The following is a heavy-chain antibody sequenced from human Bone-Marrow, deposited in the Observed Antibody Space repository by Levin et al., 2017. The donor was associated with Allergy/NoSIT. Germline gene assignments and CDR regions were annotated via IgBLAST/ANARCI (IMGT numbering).Heavy chain of an antibody. CDR3: ARGFLLDYDILTGDYYDY. CDR1: GYTFTSYY. J-gene: IGHJ4*02. D-gene: IGHD3-9*01. V-gene: IGHV1-46*01. Sequence: GESLKISCKASGYTFTSYYMHWVRQAPGQGLEWMGIINPSGGSTSYAQKFQGRVTMTRDTSTSTVYMELSSLRSEDTAVYYCARGFLLDYDILTGDYYDYWGQGTLVTVSS. CDR2: INPSGGST.